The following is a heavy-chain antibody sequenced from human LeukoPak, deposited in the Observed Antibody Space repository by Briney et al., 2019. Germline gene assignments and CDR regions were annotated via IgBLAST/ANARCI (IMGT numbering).Heavy chain of an antibody. V-gene: IGHV4-61*02. Sequence: SETLSLTCTVSGGSIISSSYYWSWIRQPAGKGLEWIGRIYTSGSTNYNPSLKSRVTISVDTSENQFSLKLSSVTAADTAVYYCARETSTGAFDYWGQGTLVTVSS. CDR3: ARETSTGAFDY. CDR1: GGSIISSSYY. CDR2: IYTSGST. D-gene: IGHD7-27*01. J-gene: IGHJ4*02.